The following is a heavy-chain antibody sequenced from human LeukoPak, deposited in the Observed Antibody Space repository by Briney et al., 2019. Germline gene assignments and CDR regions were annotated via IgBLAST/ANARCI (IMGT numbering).Heavy chain of an antibody. D-gene: IGHD6-13*01. J-gene: IGHJ6*03. CDR1: GFTFDDYA. Sequence: PGGSLRLSCAASGFTFDDYAMHWVRQAPGKGLEWVSLISWDGGSTYYADSVKGRFTISRGNSKNSLYLQMNSLRAEDTALYYCAKSSYSRYYYYYYMDVWGKGTTVTVSS. CDR2: ISWDGGST. V-gene: IGHV3-43D*03. CDR3: AKSSYSRYYYYYYMDV.